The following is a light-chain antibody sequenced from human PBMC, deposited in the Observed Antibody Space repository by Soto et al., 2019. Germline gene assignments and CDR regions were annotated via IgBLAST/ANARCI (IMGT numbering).Light chain of an antibody. CDR3: QQRSTWPPFT. J-gene: IGKJ3*01. Sequence: EIVLTQSPATLSLSPGERATLSCRASQSVSNFLAWYQQKPGQAPRLLIYDASNRATGIPARFSGAGSGTDFTLTISSLEPEDFAVYYCQQRSTWPPFTFGPGTKVDIK. V-gene: IGKV3-11*01. CDR2: DAS. CDR1: QSVSNF.